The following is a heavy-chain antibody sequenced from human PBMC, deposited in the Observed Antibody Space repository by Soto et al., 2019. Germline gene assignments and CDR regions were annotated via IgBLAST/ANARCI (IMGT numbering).Heavy chain of an antibody. CDR2: INSDGRST. Sequence: EVQLVESGGGLVQPGGSLRLSCAASGFTFSSYWMHWVRQAPGKGLVWVSRINSDGRSTSYADSVKARFTISRDNAKNTLYLQMNSLRAEDTAVYYCASYYGSGSYWPTYWGQGTLVTVSS. J-gene: IGHJ4*02. V-gene: IGHV3-74*01. D-gene: IGHD3-10*01. CDR3: ASYYGSGSYWPTY. CDR1: GFTFSSYW.